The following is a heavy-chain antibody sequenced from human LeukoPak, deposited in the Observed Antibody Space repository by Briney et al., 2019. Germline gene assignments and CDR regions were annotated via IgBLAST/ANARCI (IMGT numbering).Heavy chain of an antibody. CDR3: ARAFHCSTTSCYARGLDY. D-gene: IGHD2-2*01. J-gene: IGHJ4*02. Sequence: SEILSLTCTVSGGSISNGSYYWSWIRQPAGKGLEWIGRIYTTGNTNYNPSLKSRVTISVDPSNNQFSLNLSSVTAADTAVYYCARAFHCSTTSCYARGLDYWGQGALVTVSS. V-gene: IGHV4-61*02. CDR2: IYTTGNT. CDR1: GGSISNGSYY.